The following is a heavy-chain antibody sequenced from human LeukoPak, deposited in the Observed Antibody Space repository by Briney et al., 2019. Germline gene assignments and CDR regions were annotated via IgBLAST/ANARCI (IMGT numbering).Heavy chain of an antibody. CDR3: ARATDGDYVPY. D-gene: IGHD4-17*01. V-gene: IGHV3-21*01. J-gene: IGHJ4*02. CDR1: GFTFSSYS. CDR2: ISSSSSYI. Sequence: GGSLRLSCAASGFTFSSYSMNWVRQAPGEGLEWVSSISSSSSYINYADSVKGRFTISRDNAKNSLYLQMNSLRAEDTAVYYCARATDGDYVPYWGQGTLVIVSS.